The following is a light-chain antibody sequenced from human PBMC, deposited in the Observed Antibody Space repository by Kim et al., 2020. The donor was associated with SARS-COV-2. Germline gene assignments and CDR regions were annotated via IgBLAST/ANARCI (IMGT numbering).Light chain of an antibody. CDR1: RDITMF. V-gene: IGKV1-39*01. CDR3: LQTYSAPLT. Sequence: DVQVTQSPSSLSVSVGDRVTITCRASRDITMFLNWYRQKPGRAPDLLIYATSSLQNGVTTRFSGSGSGTHFTLTINNLQPEDFATYYCLQTYSAPLTFGGGTKVDIK. J-gene: IGKJ4*01. CDR2: ATS.